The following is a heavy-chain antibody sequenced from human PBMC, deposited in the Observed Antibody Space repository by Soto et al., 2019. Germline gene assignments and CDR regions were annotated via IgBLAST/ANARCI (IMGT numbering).Heavy chain of an antibody. V-gene: IGHV5-51*01. Sequence: GESLKISCKGSGYNFTTYWIAWVRQMPGKGLEWMGSIYPGDSNTRYSPSFQGQVSISADKSISTAYLQWSSLTASDTAMYYCARPYASSVTRFQHWGQGTLVTVSS. D-gene: IGHD3-22*01. CDR2: IYPGDSNT. CDR1: GYNFTTYW. J-gene: IGHJ1*01. CDR3: ARPYASSVTRFQH.